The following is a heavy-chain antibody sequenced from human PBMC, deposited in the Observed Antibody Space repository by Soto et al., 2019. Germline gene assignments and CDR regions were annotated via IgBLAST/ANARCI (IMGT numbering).Heavy chain of an antibody. J-gene: IGHJ4*02. CDR1: GGSISSSNW. D-gene: IGHD6-13*01. CDR2: IYHSGST. CDR3: ARVPWFDSSWYFGDQIY. Sequence: QVQLQESGPGLVKPSGTLSLTCAVSGGSISSSNWWSWVRQPPGKGLEWIGEIYHSGSTNYNPSLTCRVTISVNKSKNQLALKLRSVSAADTAGYFCARVPWFDSSWYFGDQIYWGQGTLVTVS. V-gene: IGHV4-4*02.